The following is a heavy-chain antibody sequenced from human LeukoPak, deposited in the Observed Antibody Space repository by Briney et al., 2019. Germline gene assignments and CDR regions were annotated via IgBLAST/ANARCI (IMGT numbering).Heavy chain of an antibody. CDR3: ARGLDILTGRDRFDP. CDR2: INARNGNT. V-gene: IGHV1-3*01. CDR1: GYTFTRYA. Sequence: ASVKVSCTTSGYTFTRYAMHWVRQAPGQKLEWMGWINARNGNTKYTQKIQGRVTITRDTSARTASIERSSLRSEDTAVYYCARGLDILTGRDRFDPWGQGTLVTVSS. D-gene: IGHD3-9*01. J-gene: IGHJ5*02.